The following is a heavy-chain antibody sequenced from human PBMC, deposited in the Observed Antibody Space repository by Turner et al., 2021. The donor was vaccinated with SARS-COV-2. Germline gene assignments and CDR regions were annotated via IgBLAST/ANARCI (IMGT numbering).Heavy chain of an antibody. CDR2: IYNSGNT. D-gene: IGHD6-13*01. Sequence: QVHLQESGPGLVKPSQTLSLPFPFPGCSLRSGGYYWSWIRQHPGKGLEWIGYIYNSGNTYYNPSLKSRVTIAVDSSKNQFSLKLSSGTAADTAVYFCARASTSSNRFDYWGQGTLVTVSS. CDR3: ARASTSSNRFDY. J-gene: IGHJ4*02. V-gene: IGHV4-31*03. CDR1: GCSLRSGGYY.